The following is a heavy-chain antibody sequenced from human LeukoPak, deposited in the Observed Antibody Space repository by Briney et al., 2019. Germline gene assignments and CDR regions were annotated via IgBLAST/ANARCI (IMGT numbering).Heavy chain of an antibody. CDR3: ARKVGATYFDY. V-gene: IGHV3-30-3*01. CDR2: ISYDGTKK. Sequence: PGGSLRLSCAASGFTFRSYAMHWVRQAPGKGLEWVALISYDGTKKYYADSVKGRFTISRDNSKNTLYLQMNSLRAEDMAVYYCARKVGATYFDYWGQGTLVTVSS. D-gene: IGHD1-26*01. J-gene: IGHJ4*02. CDR1: GFTFRSYA.